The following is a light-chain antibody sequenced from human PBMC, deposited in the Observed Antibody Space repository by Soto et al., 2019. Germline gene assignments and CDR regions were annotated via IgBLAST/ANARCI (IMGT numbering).Light chain of an antibody. CDR2: DVS. CDR1: SSDVGGYNY. V-gene: IGLV2-14*03. J-gene: IGLJ1*01. Sequence: QSVLTQPASVSGSPGQWITISCTGTSSDVGGYNYVSWYQQHPGKAPKLMIYDVSNRPSGVSNRFSGSKSGNTASLTISGLQAEDETDYYCSSYTSISTLVFGTGTKVTVL. CDR3: SSYTSISTLV.